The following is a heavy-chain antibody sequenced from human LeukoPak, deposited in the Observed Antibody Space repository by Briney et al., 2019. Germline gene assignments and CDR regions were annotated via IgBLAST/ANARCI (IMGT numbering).Heavy chain of an antibody. J-gene: IGHJ6*03. CDR3: ARDVMVAPPDYYYYYYMDV. CDR2: ISSSGSTI. D-gene: IGHD2-15*01. CDR1: GFTFSNAW. V-gene: IGHV3-11*01. Sequence: PGGSLRLSCAASGFTFSNAWMSWVRQAPGKGLEWVSYISSSGSTIYYADSVKGRFTISRDNAKNSLYLQMNSLRAEDTAVYYCARDVMVAPPDYYYYYYMDVWGKGTTVTISS.